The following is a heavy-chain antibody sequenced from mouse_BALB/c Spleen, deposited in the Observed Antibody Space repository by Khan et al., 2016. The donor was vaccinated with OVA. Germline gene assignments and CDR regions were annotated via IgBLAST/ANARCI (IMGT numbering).Heavy chain of an antibody. CDR1: GYSITSDYA. CDR3: ARSLYYSDSYAMDY. V-gene: IGHV3-2*02. Sequence: EVQLQESGPGLVKPSQSLSLTCTVTGYSITSDYAWNWIRQFPGNKLEWMGYISSTGSTSYNPSLKSRISITRDTSKNQFFLHLNSVTTEGTATYYCARSLYYSDSYAMDYWGQGTSVTVSS. CDR2: ISSTGST. D-gene: IGHD2-13*01. J-gene: IGHJ4*01.